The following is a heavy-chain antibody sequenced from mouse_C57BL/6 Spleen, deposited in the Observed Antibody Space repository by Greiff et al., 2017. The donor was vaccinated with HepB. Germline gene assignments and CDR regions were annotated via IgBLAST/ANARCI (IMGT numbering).Heavy chain of an antibody. CDR1: GYTFTSYW. CDR3: ARGHYEGIGLHWYFDV. D-gene: IGHD2-4*01. Sequence: QVQLQQPGAELVMPGASVKLSCKASGYTFTSYWMHWVKQRPGQGLEWIGEIDPSDSYTNYNQKFKGKSTLTVDKSSSTAYMQLSSLTSEDSAVYYCARGHYEGIGLHWYFDVWGTGTTVTVSS. J-gene: IGHJ1*03. CDR2: IDPSDSYT. V-gene: IGHV1-69*01.